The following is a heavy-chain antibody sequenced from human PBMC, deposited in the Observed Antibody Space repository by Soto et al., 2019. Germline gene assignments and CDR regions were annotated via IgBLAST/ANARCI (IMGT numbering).Heavy chain of an antibody. V-gene: IGHV3-30*18. J-gene: IGHJ3*02. Sequence: QLVESGGGVVQPGTSLRLSCVASGFTLSSYGMHWVRQAPGKGLEWVAAISYDGDDQYYGDSVRGRFTISRANSESTVYLQMNRLRADDTGVYYGAKDRGHISVAAITGGGDFHIWGRGTMVAVSS. CDR3: AKDRGHISVAAITGGGDFHI. D-gene: IGHD6-19*01. CDR1: GFTLSSYG. CDR2: ISYDGDDQ.